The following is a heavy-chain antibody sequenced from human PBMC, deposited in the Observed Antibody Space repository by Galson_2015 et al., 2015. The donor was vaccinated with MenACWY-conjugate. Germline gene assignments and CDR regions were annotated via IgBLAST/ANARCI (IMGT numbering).Heavy chain of an antibody. CDR2: INQDGNVK. CDR1: GFTFSNYW. D-gene: IGHD3-22*01. V-gene: IGHV3-7*03. J-gene: IGHJ6*02. CDR3: ARDPPHYYDNNYDMDV. Sequence: SLRLSCAASGFTFSNYWMAWVRQAPGKGLEWVANINQDGNVKNYADSVKGRFTISRDNAENSLRLQMDSLRAEDTAVYYCARDPPHYYDNNYDMDVWGQGTSVTVSS.